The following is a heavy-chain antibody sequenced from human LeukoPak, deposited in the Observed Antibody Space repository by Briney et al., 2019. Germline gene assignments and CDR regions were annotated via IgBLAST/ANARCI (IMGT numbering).Heavy chain of an antibody. CDR1: GGSFSGYY. CDR2: INHSGST. J-gene: IGHJ5*02. V-gene: IGHV4-34*01. CDR3: AREYSSGWYKVDP. Sequence: PSETLSLTCAVYGGSFSGYYWSWIRQPPGKGLEWIGEINHSGSTNYNPSLKSRVTISVDTSKNQFSLKLSSVTAADTAVYYCAREYSSGWYKVDPWGQGTLVTVSS. D-gene: IGHD6-19*01.